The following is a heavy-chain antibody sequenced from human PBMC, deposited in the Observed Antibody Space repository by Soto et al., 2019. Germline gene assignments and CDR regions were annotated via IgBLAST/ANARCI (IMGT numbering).Heavy chain of an antibody. Sequence: QITLQESGPPLVKPTQTLTLTCTFSGFSLSTSAVGVGWIRKPPGKALEWLALIYWDDDKRYSPSLKSRLTITKDTSKNQVVLSMTNMDPVDTATYYCAHNVYYFTYWGQGTLVTVSS. J-gene: IGHJ4*02. D-gene: IGHD3-16*01. CDR2: IYWDDDK. CDR1: GFSLSTSAVG. CDR3: AHNVYYFTY. V-gene: IGHV2-5*02.